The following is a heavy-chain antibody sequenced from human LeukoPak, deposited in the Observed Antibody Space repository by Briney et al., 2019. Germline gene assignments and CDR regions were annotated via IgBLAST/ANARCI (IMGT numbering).Heavy chain of an antibody. CDR1: GGTFSNSG. Sequence: ASVKVSCKASGGTFSNSGFTWVRQAPGQGLEWMGGIIPVVGITYYAQKFQGRVTITTDESTSTAYMEVSSLSSEDTAVYYCASGLSGTLRHMDVWGKGTMVTVSS. D-gene: IGHD1-20*01. V-gene: IGHV1-69*05. J-gene: IGHJ6*03. CDR2: IIPVVGIT. CDR3: ASGLSGTLRHMDV.